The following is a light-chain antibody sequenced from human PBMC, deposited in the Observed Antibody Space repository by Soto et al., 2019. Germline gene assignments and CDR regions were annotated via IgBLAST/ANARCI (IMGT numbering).Light chain of an antibody. CDR3: QLRTNWPSLT. J-gene: IGKJ4*02. CDR2: DAS. CDR1: QNFSNY. V-gene: IGKV3-11*01. Sequence: DIVLTQSPATLSLSPGQRATLSCRASQNFSNYVAWYQQKPGRAPRLLIYDASKRATGIPSRFSGSESGTDFTLTISSLEPEDFAIYYCQLRTNWPSLTFGGGTKVEI.